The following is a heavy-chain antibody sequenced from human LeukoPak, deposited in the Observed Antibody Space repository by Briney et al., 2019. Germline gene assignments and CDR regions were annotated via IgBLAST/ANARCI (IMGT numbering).Heavy chain of an antibody. CDR3: ARGVLDGYNLVDY. Sequence: GGSLRLSCAASGFTFSTYSMSWVRQAPGKGLEWVAVISYDGSNKYYADSVKGRFTISRDNSKNTLYLQMNSLRAEDTAVYYCARGVLDGYNLVDYWGQGTLVTVSS. V-gene: IGHV3-30*03. CDR2: ISYDGSNK. CDR1: GFTFSTYS. D-gene: IGHD5-24*01. J-gene: IGHJ4*02.